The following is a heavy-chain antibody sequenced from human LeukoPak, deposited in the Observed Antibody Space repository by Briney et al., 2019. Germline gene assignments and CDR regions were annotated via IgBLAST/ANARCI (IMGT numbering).Heavy chain of an antibody. Sequence: SETLSLTCTVSGGSISSYYWSWIRQPPGKGLEWIGSIYYSGSTYYNPSLKSRVTISVDTSKNQFSLKLSSVTAADTAVYYCARHSRSLGRLHYYDSSGYLRWYFDLWGRGTLVTVSS. CDR2: IYYSGST. CDR3: ARHSRSLGRLHYYDSSGYLRWYFDL. V-gene: IGHV4-59*08. CDR1: GGSISSYY. D-gene: IGHD3-22*01. J-gene: IGHJ2*01.